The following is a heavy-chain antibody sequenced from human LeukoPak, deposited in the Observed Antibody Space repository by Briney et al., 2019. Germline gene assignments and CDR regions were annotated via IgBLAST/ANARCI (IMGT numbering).Heavy chain of an antibody. D-gene: IGHD3-10*01. CDR1: GFTFSSYG. V-gene: IGHV3-30*18. CDR3: AKDSPGLWFGESLGSYYFDY. CDR2: ISYDGSNK. J-gene: IGHJ4*02. Sequence: PGGSLRLSCAASGFTFSSYGVHWVRQAPGKGLEWVAVISYDGSNKYYADSVKGRFTISRDNSKNTLYLQMNSLRAEDTAVYYCAKDSPGLWFGESLGSYYFDYWGQGTLVTVSS.